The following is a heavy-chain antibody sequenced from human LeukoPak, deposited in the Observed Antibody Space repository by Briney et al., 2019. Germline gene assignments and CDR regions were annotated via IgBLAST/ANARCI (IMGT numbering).Heavy chain of an antibody. D-gene: IGHD6-19*01. V-gene: IGHV4-4*02. CDR1: GGSISSSNW. CDR2: IYHRGST. J-gene: IGHJ6*04. Sequence: SGTLSLTCAVSGGSISSSNWWSWVRQPPGKGLEWIGEIYHRGSTNYNPSLKSRVTISVDKSKNQFSLKLSSVTAADTAVYYCASGSRSDYYYGMDVWGKGTTVTVSS. CDR3: ASGSRSDYYYGMDV.